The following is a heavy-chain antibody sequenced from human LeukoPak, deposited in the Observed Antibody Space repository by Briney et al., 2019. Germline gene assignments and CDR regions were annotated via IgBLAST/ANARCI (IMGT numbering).Heavy chain of an antibody. D-gene: IGHD4-23*01. CDR1: EFTFSSYN. Sequence: GGSLRLSCAASEFTFSSYNMNWVRHAPGEGPEWVSSISRSSSYLYYAVSVKGRFTISRDNAKNSLYLQMNSLRAEDTAVYYCAREGDFGGIPGYYYGLDVWGQGTTVTVSS. J-gene: IGHJ6*02. CDR2: ISRSSSYL. V-gene: IGHV3-21*01. CDR3: AREGDFGGIPGYYYGLDV.